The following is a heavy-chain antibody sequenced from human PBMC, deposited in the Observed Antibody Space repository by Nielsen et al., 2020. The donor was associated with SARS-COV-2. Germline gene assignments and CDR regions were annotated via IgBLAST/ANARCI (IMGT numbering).Heavy chain of an antibody. CDR3: VKWVQLDLGYYYHGMDV. J-gene: IGHJ6*02. V-gene: IGHV3-23*01. CDR2: ISASGGTT. D-gene: IGHD6-6*01. Sequence: GESLKISCAASGFAFSSYSMNWVRQAPGEGLEWISDISASGGTTNYADSVKGRFTISRDNSKNTLSLQMKSLRAEDTALYYCVKWVQLDLGYYYHGMDVWGQGTTVTVSS. CDR1: GFAFSSYS.